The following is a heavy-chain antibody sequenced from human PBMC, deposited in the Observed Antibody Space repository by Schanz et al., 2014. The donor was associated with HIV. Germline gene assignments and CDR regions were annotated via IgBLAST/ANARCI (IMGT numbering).Heavy chain of an antibody. V-gene: IGHV1-69*01. Sequence: QVQLVQSGAEVKKPGSSVKVSCKASGGTFSTYSISWVRQAPGQGLEWMGGIIPIFGTRNYAHKFQGRVTMTADESTTTTYMEVRSLRSDDTAVYYRAISMDGIVGSLDYWGQGTLVTVSS. D-gene: IGHD3-22*01. CDR2: IIPIFGTR. CDR1: GGTFSTYS. CDR3: AISMDGIVGSLDY. J-gene: IGHJ4*02.